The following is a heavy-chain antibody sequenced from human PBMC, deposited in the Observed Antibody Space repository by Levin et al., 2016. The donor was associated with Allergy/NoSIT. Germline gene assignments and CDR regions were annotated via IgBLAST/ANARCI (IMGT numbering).Heavy chain of an antibody. CDR3: AHRNINLYFDS. V-gene: IGHV2-5*02. Sequence: SGPTLVKPTQTLTLTCTLSGFSVTTPGVGVGWVRLPPGKALEWLALIDGDDNKRYSPSLKTRLTITKDTSKNQVVLTMTNIDPVDTATYSCAHRNINLYFDSWGQGTLVTVSS. J-gene: IGHJ4*02. CDR2: IDGDDNK. CDR1: GFSVTTPGVG. D-gene: IGHD2/OR15-2a*01.